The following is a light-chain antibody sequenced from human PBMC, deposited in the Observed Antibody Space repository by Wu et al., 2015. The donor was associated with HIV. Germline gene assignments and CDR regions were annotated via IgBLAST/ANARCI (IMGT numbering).Light chain of an antibody. Sequence: SSRAEAEISSDLDLVPAETYGQAPTAPHRMVHTTRDTNIPARFSGSGLGTEFTLIISSLQSEDFAVYYCQHYDKWSVTFGGGTKVEIK. CDR3: QHYDKWSVT. CDR2: VHT. CDR1: EISSD. J-gene: IGKJ4*01. V-gene: IGKV3-15*01.